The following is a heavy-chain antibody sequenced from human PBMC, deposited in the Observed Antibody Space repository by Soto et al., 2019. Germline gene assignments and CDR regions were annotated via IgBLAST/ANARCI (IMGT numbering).Heavy chain of an antibody. Sequence: SETLSLSCSFSGDSVTSHYLTWIRQSPEKGLEWIGYMHYTGFSHYNPSLKSRLTISVDTSKNQFTLQLSSVTAADTAVYYCARDSSRRILRFLEWSPPDAFDIWGQGTMVTVSS. CDR1: GDSVTSHY. CDR2: MHYTGFS. V-gene: IGHV4-59*02. J-gene: IGHJ3*02. CDR3: ARDSSRRILRFLEWSPPDAFDI. D-gene: IGHD3-3*01.